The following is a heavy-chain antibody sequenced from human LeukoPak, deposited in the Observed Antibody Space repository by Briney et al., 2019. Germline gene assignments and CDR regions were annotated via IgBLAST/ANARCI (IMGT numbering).Heavy chain of an antibody. CDR2: IFYDEKNK. D-gene: IGHD3-16*02. CDR3: ARDGSFYFDY. J-gene: IGHJ4*02. Sequence: GGSLRLSCAASGFTFSSYAMHWVRQAPGKGLEWLAIIFYDEKNKYYADSVKGRFTISRDISKNTLYLQMNILRPEDTAVYHCARDGSFYFDYWGQGTLVTVSS. CDR1: GFTFSSYA. V-gene: IGHV3-30*04.